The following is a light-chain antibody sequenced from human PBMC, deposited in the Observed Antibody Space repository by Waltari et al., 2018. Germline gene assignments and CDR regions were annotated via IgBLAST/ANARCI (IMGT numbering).Light chain of an antibody. J-gene: IGKJ3*01. Sequence: EIVMTQSPATLSVSPGERATLPCRASQSVGTNLAWYQQRPGQAPRLLIYGASTRATGIPITFSGRGSGTDFTLTISSLQSEDFAVYYCQQYNNWPPFTFGPGTTVDIK. CDR2: GAS. V-gene: IGKV3-15*01. CDR1: QSVGTN. CDR3: QQYNNWPPFT.